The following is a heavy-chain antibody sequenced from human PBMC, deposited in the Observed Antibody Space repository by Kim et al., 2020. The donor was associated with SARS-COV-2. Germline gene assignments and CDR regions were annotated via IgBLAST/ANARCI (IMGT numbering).Heavy chain of an antibody. J-gene: IGHJ6*03. CDR3: ARGIRGNMDV. Sequence: SETLSLTCTVSGGSISSYYWSWIRQPPGKGLEWIGYIYYSGSTNYNPSLKSRVTISVDTSKNQFSLKLSSVTAADTAVYYCARGIRGNMDVWGKGTTVT. CDR1: GGSISSYY. CDR2: IYYSGST. D-gene: IGHD3-10*01. V-gene: IGHV4-59*01.